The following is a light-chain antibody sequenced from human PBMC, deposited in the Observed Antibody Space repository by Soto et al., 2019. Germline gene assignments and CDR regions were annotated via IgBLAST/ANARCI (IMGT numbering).Light chain of an antibody. CDR3: QQYGSSPIT. J-gene: IGKJ5*01. V-gene: IGKV3-11*01. Sequence: EVVLTQSPATLSLSPGEKATLSCRASQDINTYLGWYQQKPGQPPRLLIYDASNRASGIPARFSGSGSGTDFTLTIDTLEPEDSAVYYCQQYGSSPITFGQGTRLEIK. CDR1: QDINTY. CDR2: DAS.